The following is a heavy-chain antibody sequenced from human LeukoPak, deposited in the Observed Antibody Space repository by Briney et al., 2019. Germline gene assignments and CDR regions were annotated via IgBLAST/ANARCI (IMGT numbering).Heavy chain of an antibody. D-gene: IGHD7-27*01. J-gene: IGHJ4*02. CDR1: GFTFSSYT. Sequence: GGSLRLSCAASGFTFSSYTMSWVRQAPGKGLEWVTTITTSDGNTYYADSVKGRFTVSRDNSKNTLFLQMNSLRAEDTAVYYCAKDGGLWVSAHWGDSWGRGTLVTVSS. V-gene: IGHV3-23*01. CDR2: ITTSDGNT. CDR3: AKDGGLWVSAHWGDS.